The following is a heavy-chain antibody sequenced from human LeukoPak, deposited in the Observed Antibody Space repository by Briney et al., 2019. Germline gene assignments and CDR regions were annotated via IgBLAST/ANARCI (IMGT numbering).Heavy chain of an antibody. V-gene: IGHV4-59*01. CDR2: IYYSGST. CDR3: ARARAYSSSLFNF. Sequence: SETLSLTCTVSGGSISSYYWNWIRQPPGKGLEWIGYIYYSGSTNYNPSLKSRVTISLDTSQNQLSLNLSSVTAADTAVYYCARARAYSSSLFNFWGQGTLVTVSS. D-gene: IGHD6-6*01. CDR1: GGSISSYY. J-gene: IGHJ4*02.